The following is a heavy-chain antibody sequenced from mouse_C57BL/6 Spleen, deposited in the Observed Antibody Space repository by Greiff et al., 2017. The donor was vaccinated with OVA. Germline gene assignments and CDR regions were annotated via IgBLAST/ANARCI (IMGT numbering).Heavy chain of an antibody. Sequence: EVHLVESGPGLVKPSQSLSLTCSVTGYSITSGYYWNWIRQFPGNKLEWMGYISYDGSNNYNPSLKNRISFTRDTSKNQFFLKLNSVTTEDTATYYCAREEDYDGGYFDVWGTGTTVTVSS. J-gene: IGHJ1*03. D-gene: IGHD2-4*01. V-gene: IGHV3-6*01. CDR1: GYSITSGYY. CDR3: AREEDYDGGYFDV. CDR2: ISYDGSN.